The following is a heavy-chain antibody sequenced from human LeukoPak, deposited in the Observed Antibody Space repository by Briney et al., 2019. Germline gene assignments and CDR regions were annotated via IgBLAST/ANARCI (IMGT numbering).Heavy chain of an antibody. CDR1: GYRFTSYW. Sequence: GASLKISCKGSGYRFTSYWIGWVRRTPGKGLEWMGIIHPGDSISRYSPSFQGQVSISVDKSINTAYLQWGSLKASDTAMYYCARLAVEDYYAVSGYYAFQNWGQGALVTVSS. D-gene: IGHD3-22*01. CDR2: IHPGDSIS. J-gene: IGHJ1*01. CDR3: ARLAVEDYYAVSGYYAFQN. V-gene: IGHV5-51*01.